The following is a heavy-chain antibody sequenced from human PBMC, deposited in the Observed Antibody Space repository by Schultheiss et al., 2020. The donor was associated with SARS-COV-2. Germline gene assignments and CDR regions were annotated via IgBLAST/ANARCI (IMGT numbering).Heavy chain of an antibody. D-gene: IGHD4-23*01. V-gene: IGHV4-31*03. Sequence: LVKPTQTLTLTCTFSGFSLSTSGMRVSWIRQPPGKGLEWIGYIYYSGSTNYNPYLKSRVTISVDTCENQFSLKLSSVTAADTAVYYCARDQGYCGNGRFGYWGQGTLMTVA. J-gene: IGHJ4*02. CDR2: IYYSGST. CDR1: GFSLSTSGMR. CDR3: ARDQGYCGNGRFGY.